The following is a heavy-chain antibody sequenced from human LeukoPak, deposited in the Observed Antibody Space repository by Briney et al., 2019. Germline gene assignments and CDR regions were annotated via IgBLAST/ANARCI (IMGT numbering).Heavy chain of an antibody. CDR2: IYYSGST. CDR1: GGSISSYY. V-gene: IGHV4-59*01. Sequence: PSETLSLTCTVSGGSISSYYWSWIRQPPGKGLEWIGYIYYSGSTNYNPSLKSRVTISVDTSKNQFSLKLSSVTAADTAVYYCASEGASGNQQNWFDPWGQGTLVTVSS. D-gene: IGHD1-14*01. CDR3: ASEGASGNQQNWFDP. J-gene: IGHJ5*02.